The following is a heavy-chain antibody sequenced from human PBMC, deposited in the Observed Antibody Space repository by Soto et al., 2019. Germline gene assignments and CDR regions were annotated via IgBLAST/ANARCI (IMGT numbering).Heavy chain of an antibody. CDR2: IYYSGST. D-gene: IGHD3-3*01. CDR3: ARVLGDYDFWSGRGGFDY. Sequence: QVQLQESGPGLVKPSETLSLTCTVSGGSISSYYWSWIRQPPGKGLEWIGYIYYSGSTNYNHSLKSRVTISVDTSKNQFSLKLSSVTAADTAVYYCARVLGDYDFWSGRGGFDYWGQGTLVTVSS. J-gene: IGHJ4*02. CDR1: GGSISSYY. V-gene: IGHV4-59*01.